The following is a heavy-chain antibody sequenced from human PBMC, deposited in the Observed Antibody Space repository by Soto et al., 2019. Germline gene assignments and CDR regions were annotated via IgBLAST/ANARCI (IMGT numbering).Heavy chain of an antibody. J-gene: IGHJ5*02. CDR2: ISAYNGNT. CDR3: ARLVNDFWSGSNWFDP. CDR1: GYTFTIYG. V-gene: IGHV1-18*01. Sequence: ASVKVSCKASGYTFTIYGISWVRQAPGQGLEWMGWISAYNGNTNYAQKLQGRVTMTTDTSTSTAYMELRSLRSDDTAVYYCARLVNDFWSGSNWFDPWGQGTLVTVS. D-gene: IGHD3-3*01.